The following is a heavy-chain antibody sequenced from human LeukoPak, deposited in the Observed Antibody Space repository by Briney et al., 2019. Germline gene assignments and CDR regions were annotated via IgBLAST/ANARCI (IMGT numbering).Heavy chain of an antibody. D-gene: IGHD6-13*01. CDR3: ARGYSSSLSPDY. V-gene: IGHV4-59*01. CDR2: IYYSGSI. CDR1: GGAITNYY. Sequence: SETLSLTCGVSGGAITNYYWNWIRQPPGKGLEWIGYIYYSGSINYNPSLKSRVTISVDTSKNQFSLKLSSVTAADTAVYYCARGYSSSLSPDYWGQGTLVTASS. J-gene: IGHJ4*02.